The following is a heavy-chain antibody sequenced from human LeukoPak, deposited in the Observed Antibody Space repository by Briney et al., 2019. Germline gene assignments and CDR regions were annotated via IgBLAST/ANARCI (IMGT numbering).Heavy chain of an antibody. CDR2: IYNRDT. V-gene: IGHV4-59*03. CDR3: AKNGRTWPS. CDR1: GSSISSSY. Sequence: PSETLSLTCSVSGSSISSSYLSWLRQPPGKGLEWIAHIYNRDTNYNPSLQSRVTISLDTSKNQYSLKMTSVNAADTAVYYCAKNGRTWPSWGRGTLVTVSS. D-gene: IGHD2-8*01. J-gene: IGHJ5*02.